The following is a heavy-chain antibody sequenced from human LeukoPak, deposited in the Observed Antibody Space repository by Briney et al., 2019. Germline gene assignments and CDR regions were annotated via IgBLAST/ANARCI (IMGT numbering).Heavy chain of an antibody. CDR2: IYTSGST. CDR1: GGSISSYY. D-gene: IGHD3-3*01. Sequence: SETLSLTCTVSGGSISSYYRSWIRQPAGKGLEWIGRIYTSGSTNYNPSLKSRVTMSVDTSKNQFSLKLSSVTAADTAVYYCARWGGLRFELAYFDYWGQGTLVTVSS. CDR3: ARWGGLRFELAYFDY. V-gene: IGHV4-4*07. J-gene: IGHJ4*02.